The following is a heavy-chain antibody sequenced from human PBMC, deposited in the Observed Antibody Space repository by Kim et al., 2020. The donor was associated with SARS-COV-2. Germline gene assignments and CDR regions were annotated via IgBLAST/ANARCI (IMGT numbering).Heavy chain of an antibody. J-gene: IGHJ6*02. CDR3: ASSTNGNYYYGMDV. D-gene: IGHD6-13*01. V-gene: IGHV3-30*01. Sequence: AASVKGRFTISRDKSKNTLYLQMNSLRAEDTAVYYCASSTNGNYYYGMDVWGQGTTVTVSS.